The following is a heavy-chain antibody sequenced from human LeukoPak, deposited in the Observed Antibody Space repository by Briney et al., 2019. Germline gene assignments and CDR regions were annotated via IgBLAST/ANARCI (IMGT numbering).Heavy chain of an antibody. J-gene: IGHJ4*02. V-gene: IGHV3-30*02. CDR3: AKGRDYHFDY. CDR2: IRYDGSNK. CDR1: GFIFRDYG. Sequence: GGSLRLSCVASGFIFRDYGMRWVRQAPGKGLEWVAFIRYDGSNKYYADSVKGRFTISRDNSKNMLFLQMNSLRAEDTAVYFCAKGRDYHFDYWGQGTLVTVPS. D-gene: IGHD4-11*01.